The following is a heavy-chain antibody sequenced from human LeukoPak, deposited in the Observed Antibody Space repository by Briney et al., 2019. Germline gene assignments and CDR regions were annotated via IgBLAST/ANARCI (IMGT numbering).Heavy chain of an antibody. CDR3: ARDLYSSSWYSYYYYYGMDV. V-gene: IGHV3-33*01. D-gene: IGHD6-13*01. J-gene: IGHJ6*02. CDR1: GFTFSSYG. Sequence: GGSLRLSCAASGFTFSSYGKHWVRQAPGKGLEWVEVIWYDGSNKYYADSVKGRFTISRDNSKNTLYLQMNSLRAEDTAVYYCARDLYSSSWYSYYYYYGMDVWGQGTTVTVSS. CDR2: IWYDGSNK.